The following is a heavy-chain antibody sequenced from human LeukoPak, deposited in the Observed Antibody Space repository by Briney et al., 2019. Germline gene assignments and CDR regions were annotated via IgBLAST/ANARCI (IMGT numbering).Heavy chain of an antibody. D-gene: IGHD6-13*01. CDR3: AKGDSSSFDY. V-gene: IGHV3-30*18. Sequence: PGGSLRLSCAASGFTFSSYWMSWVRQAPGKGLEWVAVISYDGSNKYYADSVKGRFTISRDNSKNTLYLQMNSLRAEDTAVYYCAKGDSSSFDYWGQGTLVTVSS. J-gene: IGHJ4*02. CDR2: ISYDGSNK. CDR1: GFTFSSYW.